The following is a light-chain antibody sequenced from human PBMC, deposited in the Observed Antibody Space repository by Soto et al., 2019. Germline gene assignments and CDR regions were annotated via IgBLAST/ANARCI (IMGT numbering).Light chain of an antibody. CDR1: QSLLHITGETF. J-gene: IGKJ5*01. CDR2: EVS. CDR3: MQSTQLPPT. Sequence: DVVMTQTPLSLSVTPGQPASISCKSSQSLLHITGETFLFWYLQKPGQSPQLLIYEVSTRVSGVPDRFRGSGSGTDFTLEISRVETDDVGIYSCMQSTQLPPTFGQGTRLGIE. V-gene: IGKV2D-29*02.